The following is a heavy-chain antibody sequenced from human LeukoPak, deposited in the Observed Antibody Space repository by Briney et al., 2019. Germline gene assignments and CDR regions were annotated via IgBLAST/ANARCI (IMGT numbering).Heavy chain of an antibody. CDR1: GFTFSSYV. V-gene: IGHV3-23*01. D-gene: IGHD3-22*01. CDR3: ARARPWDSSRSYYFGMDV. J-gene: IGHJ6*02. CDR2: ISGSGGST. Sequence: GGSLRLSCAASGFTFSSYVMSWVRQAPGKGMEWVSTISGSGGSTYYADSVKGRFTISRDNSKNTLYLQMNSLRAEDMAVYYCARARPWDSSRSYYFGMDVWGHGTTVTVSS.